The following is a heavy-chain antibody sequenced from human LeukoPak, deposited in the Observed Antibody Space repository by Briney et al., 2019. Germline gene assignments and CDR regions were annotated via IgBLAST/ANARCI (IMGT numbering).Heavy chain of an antibody. Sequence: GGSLRLSCAASGFPFSSYGMHWVRQAPGKGLEWVAFIPYDGSDKFYADSVKGRFTISRDNSKNTLYLQLNSLRVEDTAVYYCARFPKTGYWAYYYYFDLWGRGTLVTVSS. V-gene: IGHV3-30*02. CDR1: GFPFSSYG. D-gene: IGHD3-9*01. CDR3: ARFPKTGYWAYYYYFDL. CDR2: IPYDGSDK. J-gene: IGHJ2*01.